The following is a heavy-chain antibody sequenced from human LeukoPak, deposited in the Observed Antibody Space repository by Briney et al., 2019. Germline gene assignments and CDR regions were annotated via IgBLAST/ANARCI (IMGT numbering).Heavy chain of an antibody. Sequence: GGSLRLSCAASGFTFSSYAMHWVRQAPGKGLEWVAVISHDGSNKYYADSVKGRFTISRDNSKNTLYLQMNSLRAEDTAVYYCARDRTPQYSGYFDYWGQGTLVTVSS. V-gene: IGHV3-30*04. CDR2: ISHDGSNK. J-gene: IGHJ4*02. D-gene: IGHD1-26*01. CDR1: GFTFSSYA. CDR3: ARDRTPQYSGYFDY.